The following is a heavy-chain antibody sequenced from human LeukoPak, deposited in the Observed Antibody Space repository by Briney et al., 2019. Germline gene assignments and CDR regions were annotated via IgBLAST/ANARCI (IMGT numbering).Heavy chain of an antibody. Sequence: ASVKVSCKASGYTFTGYYMHWVRQAPGQGLEWMGWINPNSGGTNYAQKFQGWVTMTRDTSISTAYMELSRLRSDDTAVYYCARVIGGRGVISIPYYFDYWGQGTLVTVSS. CDR1: GYTFTGYY. CDR3: ARVIGGRGVISIPYYFDY. D-gene: IGHD3-10*01. J-gene: IGHJ4*02. CDR2: INPNSGGT. V-gene: IGHV1-2*04.